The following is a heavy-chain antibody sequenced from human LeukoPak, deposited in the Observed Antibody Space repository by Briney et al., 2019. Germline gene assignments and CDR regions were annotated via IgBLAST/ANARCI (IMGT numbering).Heavy chain of an antibody. J-gene: IGHJ4*02. CDR1: GFTFSSYA. D-gene: IGHD4-23*01. Sequence: GGSLRLSCAASGFTFSSYAMSWVRQAPGKGLDWVSAISGSGGNTYYADSVKGRFTFSRDNSKNTLYLQMNSLRAEDTAVYYCAKDQYGGNPQYYFDYWGQGTLVTVSS. V-gene: IGHV3-23*01. CDR2: ISGSGGNT. CDR3: AKDQYGGNPQYYFDY.